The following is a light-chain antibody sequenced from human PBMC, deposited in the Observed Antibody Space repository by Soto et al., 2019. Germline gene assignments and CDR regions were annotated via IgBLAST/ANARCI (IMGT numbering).Light chain of an antibody. CDR3: QQYYSTPYT. Sequence: DIVMTQSPDSLAVSLGERATINCKSSQSVLYSSNSKNYLAWYQQKPGQPPKLLIYWASTRESGVPDRFSGSGSRTDFTLTISSLQAEDVAVYYCQQYYSTPYTFGQGTKLEIK. V-gene: IGKV4-1*01. CDR2: WAS. CDR1: QSVLYSSNSKNY. J-gene: IGKJ2*01.